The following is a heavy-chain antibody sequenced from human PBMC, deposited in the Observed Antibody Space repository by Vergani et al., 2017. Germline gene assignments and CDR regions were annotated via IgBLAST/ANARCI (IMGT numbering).Heavy chain of an antibody. V-gene: IGHV3-33*06. CDR2: IWYDGSNK. D-gene: IGHD4-17*01. J-gene: IGHJ6*02. CDR3: AKMPHGDYYYGMDV. Sequence: QVQLVESGGGVVQPGRSLRLSCAASGFTFSSYGMHWVRQAPGKGLEWVAVIWYDGSNKYYADSVKGRFTISRDNSKNTLYLQMNSLRAEDTDVYYCAKMPHGDYYYGMDVWGQGTTVTVSS. CDR1: GFTFSSYG.